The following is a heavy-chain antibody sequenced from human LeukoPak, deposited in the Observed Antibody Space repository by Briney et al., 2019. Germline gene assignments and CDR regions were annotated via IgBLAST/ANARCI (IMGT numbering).Heavy chain of an antibody. CDR1: GYTFTGYY. J-gene: IGHJ4*02. D-gene: IGHD3-10*01. V-gene: IGHV1-2*02. CDR2: INLNSGGT. Sequence: ASVKVSCTASGYTFTGYYMHWVRQAPGQGLEWMGWINLNSGGTNYAQKFQGRVTMTRDTSISTAYMELSRLRSDDTAVYYCASMVRGVITNYFDYWGQGTLVTVSS. CDR3: ASMVRGVITNYFDY.